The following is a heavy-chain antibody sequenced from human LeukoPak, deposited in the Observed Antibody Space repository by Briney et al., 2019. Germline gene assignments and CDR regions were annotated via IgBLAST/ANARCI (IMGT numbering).Heavy chain of an antibody. J-gene: IGHJ4*02. CDR2: IWYDGSNK. V-gene: IGHV3-33*01. D-gene: IGHD5-18*01. CDR1: GFTFSSYG. Sequence: PGGSLGLSCAASGFTFSSYGMHWVRQAPGKGLEWVAVIWYDGSNKYYADSVKGRFTISRDNSKNTLYLQMNSLRAEDTAVYYCASTGHSYGYGYFDYWGQGTLVTVSS. CDR3: ASTGHSYGYGYFDY.